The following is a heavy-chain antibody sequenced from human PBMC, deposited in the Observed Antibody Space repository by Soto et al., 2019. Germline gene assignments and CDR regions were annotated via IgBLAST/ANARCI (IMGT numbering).Heavy chain of an antibody. CDR2: ISGSGGST. Sequence: PGGSLRLSCAASGFTFSSYAMSWVRQAPGKGLEWVSAISGSGGSTYYADSVKGRFTISRDNSKNTLYLQMNSLRAEDTAVYYCAKDREAVWFGELSPAGDVWGQGTTVTVSS. D-gene: IGHD3-10*01. CDR1: GFTFSSYA. J-gene: IGHJ6*02. CDR3: AKDREAVWFGELSPAGDV. V-gene: IGHV3-23*01.